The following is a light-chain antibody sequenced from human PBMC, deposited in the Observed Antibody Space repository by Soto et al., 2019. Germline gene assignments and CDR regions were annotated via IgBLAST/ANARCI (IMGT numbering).Light chain of an antibody. CDR1: QSVFTS. CDR3: QQRNSWPLT. J-gene: IGKJ4*01. Sequence: EIVLTQSPATLSLSPGERATLSCRASQSVFTSLAWFQQKPGQAPKLLISDTSNRASGIPARFRGSGSGTDFTLTISSLEPEDFAVYYCQQRNSWPLTFGGGTKV. CDR2: DTS. V-gene: IGKV3-11*01.